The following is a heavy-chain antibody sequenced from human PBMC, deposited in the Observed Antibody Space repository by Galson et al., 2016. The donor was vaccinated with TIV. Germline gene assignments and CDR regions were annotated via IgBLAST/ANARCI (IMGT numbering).Heavy chain of an antibody. CDR1: NFPITTASY. D-gene: IGHD6-19*01. J-gene: IGHJ3*02. V-gene: IGHV4-38-2*02. CDR3: ARVHPPDYNSGWHFSAFDI. CDR2: IDHTGET. Sequence: SETLSLTCTISNFPITTASYWGWVRQPPGKGLEWIASIDHTGETDYNPSLKSRVTISVEPSKTQFSLNLSSVAAADTAVYYCARVHPPDYNSGWHFSAFDIWGQGTMITVSS.